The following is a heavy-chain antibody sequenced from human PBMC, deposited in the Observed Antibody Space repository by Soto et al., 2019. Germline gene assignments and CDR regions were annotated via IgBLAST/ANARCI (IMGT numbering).Heavy chain of an antibody. CDR2: ISYDGSNK. Sequence: QVQLVESGGGVVQPGRSLRLSCAASGFTFSSYAMHWVRQAPGKGLEWVAVISYDGSNKYYADSVKGRFTISRDNSKNTLYLQMNSLRAEDTAVYYCAREGGMAAALTYAFGIWGQGTMVTVSS. V-gene: IGHV3-30-3*01. J-gene: IGHJ3*02. CDR1: GFTFSSYA. CDR3: AREGGMAAALTYAFGI. D-gene: IGHD6-13*01.